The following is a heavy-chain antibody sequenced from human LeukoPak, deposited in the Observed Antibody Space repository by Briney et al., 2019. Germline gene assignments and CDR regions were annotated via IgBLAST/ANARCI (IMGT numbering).Heavy chain of an antibody. CDR3: ARVLYSGSYFGY. CDR2: IIPIFGTA. Sequence: GASVKVSCKASGGTFSSYAISWVRQAPGQGLEWMGGIIPIFGTANYAQKFQGRVTITADESTCTAYMELSSLRSEDTAVYYCARVLYSGSYFGYWGQGTLVTVSS. D-gene: IGHD1-26*01. V-gene: IGHV1-69*13. CDR1: GGTFSSYA. J-gene: IGHJ4*02.